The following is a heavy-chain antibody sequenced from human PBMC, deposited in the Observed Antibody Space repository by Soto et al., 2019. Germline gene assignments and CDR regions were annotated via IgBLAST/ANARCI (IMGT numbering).Heavy chain of an antibody. CDR2: ISAYSGST. CDR3: ARSIAAAVDFDY. D-gene: IGHD6-13*01. J-gene: IGHJ4*02. CDR1: CYTFTSYG. Sequence: ASVKVCCKASCYTFTSYGISLFRHAPGQGLEWMGWISAYSGSTNYAQKLQGRVTMTTDTSTSTAYMELRSLRSDDTAVYYCARSIAAAVDFDYWGQGTLVTVSS. V-gene: IGHV1-18*01.